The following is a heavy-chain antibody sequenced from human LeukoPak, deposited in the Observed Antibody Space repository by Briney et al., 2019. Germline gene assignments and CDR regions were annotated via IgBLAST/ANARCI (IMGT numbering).Heavy chain of an antibody. Sequence: GESLKISCKGSGYSFTSYWIGWARQMPGKGLEWMGIIYPGDSDTRYSPSFQGQVTISADKSISTAYLQWSSLKASDTAMYYCARLYSSGWKLYYYYYYMDVWGKGTTVTVSS. V-gene: IGHV5-51*01. D-gene: IGHD6-19*01. CDR1: GYSFTSYW. J-gene: IGHJ6*03. CDR2: IYPGDSDT. CDR3: ARLYSSGWKLYYYYYYMDV.